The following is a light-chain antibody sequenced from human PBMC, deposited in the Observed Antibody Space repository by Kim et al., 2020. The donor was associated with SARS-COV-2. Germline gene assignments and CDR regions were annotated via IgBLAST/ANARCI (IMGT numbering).Light chain of an antibody. CDR1: SSNIGRSY. CDR3: AAWDDSLV. V-gene: IGLV1-47*01. CDR2: RND. J-gene: IGLJ3*02. Sequence: QSVLTQPPSASGTPGQRVTISCSGGSSNIGRSYVYWYQQLPGTAPKLLIYRNDQRPSGVPDRFSGSKSGTSASLAISGLRSEDEADYYCAAWDDSLVFGGGTKLTVL.